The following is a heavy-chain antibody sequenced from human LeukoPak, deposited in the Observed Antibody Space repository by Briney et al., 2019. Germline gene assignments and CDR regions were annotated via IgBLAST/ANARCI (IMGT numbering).Heavy chain of an antibody. Sequence: GGSLRLSCAASGFTFSNAWMSWVRQAPGKGLEWVGRIKSKTDGGTTDYAAPVKGRFTISRDDSKNTLYLQMNSLKTEDTAVYYCTTYISWYRHFDLWGHGTLVTVSS. CDR3: TTYISWYRHFDL. CDR1: GFTFSNAW. V-gene: IGHV3-15*01. D-gene: IGHD3-3*02. J-gene: IGHJ2*01. CDR2: IKSKTDGGTT.